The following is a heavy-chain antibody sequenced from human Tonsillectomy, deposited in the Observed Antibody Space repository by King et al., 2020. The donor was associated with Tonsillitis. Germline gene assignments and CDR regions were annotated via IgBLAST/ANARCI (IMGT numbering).Heavy chain of an antibody. D-gene: IGHD2-15*01. Sequence: VQLVESGGGLVQPGGSLRLSCAASGFTFSSYSMNWVRQAPGKGLEWVSYISSSSSTIYYADSGKGRFTISRDNAKNSLYLQMNSLRAEDTAVYYCASKDDYYDMDVWGQGTTVTVSS. CDR2: ISSSSSTI. V-gene: IGHV3-48*04. CDR1: GFTFSSYS. CDR3: ASKDDYYDMDV. J-gene: IGHJ6*02.